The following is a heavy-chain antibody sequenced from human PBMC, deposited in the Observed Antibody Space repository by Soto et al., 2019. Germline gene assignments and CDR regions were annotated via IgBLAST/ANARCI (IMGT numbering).Heavy chain of an antibody. CDR1: GGTFSSYP. Sequence: QVQLVQSGAEVKKPGSSVKVSCKASGGTFSSYPISWVRQAPGQGLEWMGRIIPILGIANYAQKFQGRVTITADKSTSTAYMELSSMRSEDTAVYYCARELGLDSSDVRGGWGKGTLVTVS. J-gene: IGHJ4*02. V-gene: IGHV1-69*04. CDR3: ARELGLDSSDVRGG. CDR2: IIPILGIA. D-gene: IGHD3-22*01.